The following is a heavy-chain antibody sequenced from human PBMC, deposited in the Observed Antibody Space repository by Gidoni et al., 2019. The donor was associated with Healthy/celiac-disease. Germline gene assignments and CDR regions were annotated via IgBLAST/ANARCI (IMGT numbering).Heavy chain of an antibody. V-gene: IGHV1-2*02. CDR1: GYTFTGYY. CDR3: AREYIVATIVNWFDP. D-gene: IGHD5-12*01. CDR2: INPNSGGT. Sequence: QVQLVQSGAEVKKPGASVKVSCKASGYTFTGYYMHWVRQAPGQGLEWMGWINPNSGGTNYAQKFQGRVTMTRDTSISTAYMELSRLRSDDTAVYYCAREYIVATIVNWFDPWGQGTLVTVSS. J-gene: IGHJ5*02.